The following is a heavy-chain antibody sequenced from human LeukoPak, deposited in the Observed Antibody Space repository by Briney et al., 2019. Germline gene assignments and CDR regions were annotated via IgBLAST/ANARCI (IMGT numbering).Heavy chain of an antibody. Sequence: GESLKISCKGSGYSFTSYWISWVRQMPGKGLEWMGRIDPSDSYTNYSPSFQGHVTISADKSISTAYLQWSSLKASGTAMYHCARGGVTTSSYYYYGMDVWGKGTTVTVSS. CDR1: GYSFTSYW. CDR2: IDPSDSYT. V-gene: IGHV5-10-1*01. D-gene: IGHD3-16*01. CDR3: ARGGVTTSSYYYYGMDV. J-gene: IGHJ6*04.